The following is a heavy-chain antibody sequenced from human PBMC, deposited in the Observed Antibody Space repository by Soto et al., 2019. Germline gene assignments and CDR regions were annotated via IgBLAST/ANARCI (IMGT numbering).Heavy chain of an antibody. CDR3: ARGYSSGPDY. Sequence: EVQLVESGGGVVQPGGSLRLSCAASGFTFSDHWMHWVRQVPGKGLVWVARINSDGSTTTYADSVKGRFTISRANARNTLYLQMDSLRAEDTALYYCARGYSSGPDYWGQGTLVTVSS. V-gene: IGHV3-74*01. D-gene: IGHD6-19*01. CDR1: GFTFSDHW. J-gene: IGHJ4*02. CDR2: INSDGSTT.